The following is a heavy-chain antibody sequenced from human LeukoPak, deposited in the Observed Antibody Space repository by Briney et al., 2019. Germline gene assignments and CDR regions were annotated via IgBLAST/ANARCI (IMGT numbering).Heavy chain of an antibody. CDR1: GFTFSSIA. V-gene: IGHV3-33*08. J-gene: IGHJ4*02. Sequence: GGSLRLSCTASGFTFSSIALTWVRQAPGKGLEWVAIIWFDGSNKYYADSVKGRFTISRDNSKNTLYLQMDSLRAEDTAVYYCARTISGSYSPDYWGQGTLVTVTS. D-gene: IGHD1-26*01. CDR2: IWFDGSNK. CDR3: ARTISGSYSPDY.